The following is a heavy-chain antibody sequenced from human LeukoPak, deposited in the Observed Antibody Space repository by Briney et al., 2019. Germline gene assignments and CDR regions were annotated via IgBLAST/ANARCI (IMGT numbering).Heavy chain of an antibody. CDR1: GFTFSSYG. Sequence: GGSLRLSCAASGFTFSSYGMHWVRQAPGKGLEWVAVIWYDGSNKYYADSVKGRFTISRDNSKNTLYLQMNSLRAEDTAVYYCAKVGDYGDYALDYWGQGTLVTVSS. V-gene: IGHV3-30*02. CDR2: IWYDGSNK. CDR3: AKVGDYGDYALDY. J-gene: IGHJ4*02. D-gene: IGHD4-17*01.